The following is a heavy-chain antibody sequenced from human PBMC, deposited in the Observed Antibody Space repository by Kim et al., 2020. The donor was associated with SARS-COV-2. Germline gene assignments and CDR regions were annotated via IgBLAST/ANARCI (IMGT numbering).Heavy chain of an antibody. CDR2: IYYSGST. Sequence: SETLSLTCTVSGGSISSGGYYWSWIRQHPGKGLEWIGYIYYSGSTYYNPSLKSRVTISVDTSKNQFSLKLSSVTAADTAVYYCARDNTDYYGPRESGDYGMDVWGQGTTVTVSS. V-gene: IGHV4-31*03. CDR1: GGSISSGGYY. J-gene: IGHJ6*02. CDR3: ARDNTDYYGPRESGDYGMDV. D-gene: IGHD3-10*01.